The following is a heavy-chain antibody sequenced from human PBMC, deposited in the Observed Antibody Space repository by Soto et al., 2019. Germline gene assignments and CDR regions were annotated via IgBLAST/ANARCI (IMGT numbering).Heavy chain of an antibody. Sequence: ASVKVSCKASGYTFTSFDIHWVRQATGQGLEWMGWMNPNSGSTNYALKFQDRVTMTRNTSISTAYMEVSSLRSEDTAVYYCARPYYSGWFLFTSWGQGTLVTVSS. CDR3: ARPYYSGWFLFTS. J-gene: IGHJ5*02. V-gene: IGHV1-8*01. CDR1: GYTFTSFD. D-gene: IGHD6-19*01. CDR2: MNPNSGST.